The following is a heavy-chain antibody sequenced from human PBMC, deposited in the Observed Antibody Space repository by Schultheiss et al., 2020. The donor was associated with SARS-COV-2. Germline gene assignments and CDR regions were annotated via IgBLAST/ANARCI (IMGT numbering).Heavy chain of an antibody. D-gene: IGHD3-3*01. V-gene: IGHV4-59*01. Sequence: SETLSLTCTVSGGSISSYYWSWIRQPPGKGLEWIGYIYYSGSTNYNPSLKSRVTISVDTSKNQFSLKLSSVTAADTAVYYCASLRHYDFWSYPLIDYWGQGTLVTVSS. CDR3: ASLRHYDFWSYPLIDY. J-gene: IGHJ4*02. CDR1: GGSISSYY. CDR2: IYYSGST.